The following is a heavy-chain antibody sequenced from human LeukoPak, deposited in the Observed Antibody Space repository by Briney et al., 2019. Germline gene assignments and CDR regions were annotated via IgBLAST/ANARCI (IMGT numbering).Heavy chain of an antibody. Sequence: AGGSLRLSCAAPGFTFSSYAMSWVRQAPGKGLEWVSAISGSGGSTYYADSVKGRFTISRDNSKNTLYLQMNSLRAEDTAVYYCPKTGYSSSWFLFDYWGQGTLVTVSS. CDR1: GFTFSSYA. J-gene: IGHJ4*02. V-gene: IGHV3-23*01. D-gene: IGHD6-13*01. CDR2: ISGSGGST. CDR3: PKTGYSSSWFLFDY.